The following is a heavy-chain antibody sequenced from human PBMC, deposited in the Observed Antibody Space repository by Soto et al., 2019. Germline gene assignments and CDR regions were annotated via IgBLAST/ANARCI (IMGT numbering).Heavy chain of an antibody. J-gene: IGHJ4*02. Sequence: ASVKVSFKASGYTFTSYGISWVRQAPGQGLEWMGWISAYNGNTNYAQKLQGRVTMTRDTSTSTVYMELSSLRSEDTAVYYCASETYDSSGPNYYWGQGTLVTVSS. CDR3: ASETYDSSGPNYY. D-gene: IGHD3-22*01. V-gene: IGHV1-18*01. CDR1: GYTFTSYG. CDR2: ISAYNGNT.